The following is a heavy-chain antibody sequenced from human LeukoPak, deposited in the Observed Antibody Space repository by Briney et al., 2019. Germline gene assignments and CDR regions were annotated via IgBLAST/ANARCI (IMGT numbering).Heavy chain of an antibody. Sequence: SETLSLTCAVYGGSFSGYYWSWIRQPPGKGLEWIGEINHSGSTNYNPSLKSRVTISVDTSKNQFSLKLSSVTAADTAVYYCARGRSITMVRGAYDYWGQGTLVTVSS. V-gene: IGHV4-34*01. CDR3: ARGRSITMVRGAYDY. D-gene: IGHD3-10*01. J-gene: IGHJ4*02. CDR1: GGSFSGYY. CDR2: INHSGST.